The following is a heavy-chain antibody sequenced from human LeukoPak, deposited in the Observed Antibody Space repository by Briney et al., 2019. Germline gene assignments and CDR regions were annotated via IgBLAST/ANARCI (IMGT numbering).Heavy chain of an antibody. J-gene: IGHJ5*02. D-gene: IGHD6-13*01. Sequence: PSETLSLTCTVSGGSISSSSYNWGWIRQPPGKGLEWIGSIYYSGKAYYNPSLKSRVTISVDTSKNQFSLKLSSVTAADTAVYYCARHVPGEYSSRFNWFDPWGQGTLVTVSS. V-gene: IGHV4-39*01. CDR2: IYYSGKA. CDR1: GGSISSSSYN. CDR3: ARHVPGEYSSRFNWFDP.